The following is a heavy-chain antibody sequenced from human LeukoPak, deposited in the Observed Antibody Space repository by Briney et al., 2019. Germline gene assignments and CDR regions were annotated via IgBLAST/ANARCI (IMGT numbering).Heavy chain of an antibody. Sequence: SETLSLTCTVFGGSFSNYYWGWIRQSPGKGLEWIGYIYYSGSTYYNPSLKSRVTISVDTSKNQFSLKLSSVTAADTAVYYCASTLRGSSGYMGNWFDPWGQGTLVTVSS. CDR3: ASTLRGSSGYMGNWFDP. CDR1: GGSFSNYY. CDR2: IYYSGST. V-gene: IGHV4-59*06. D-gene: IGHD3-22*01. J-gene: IGHJ5*02.